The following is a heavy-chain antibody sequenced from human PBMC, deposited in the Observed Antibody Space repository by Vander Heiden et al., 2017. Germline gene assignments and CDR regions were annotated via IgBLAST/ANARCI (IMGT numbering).Heavy chain of an antibody. CDR1: GGPISSGDYY. V-gene: IGHV4-30-4*01. Sequence: QVQLQESGPGLVQPSQTLSLTCPVSGGPISSGDYYWSWIRQPPGKGLEWIGYIYYSGSTYYNPSLKSRVTISVDTSKNQFSLKLSSVTAADTAVYYCAREWLPGPYFDYWGQGTLVTVSS. CDR3: AREWLPGPYFDY. D-gene: IGHD5-12*01. J-gene: IGHJ4*02. CDR2: IYYSGST.